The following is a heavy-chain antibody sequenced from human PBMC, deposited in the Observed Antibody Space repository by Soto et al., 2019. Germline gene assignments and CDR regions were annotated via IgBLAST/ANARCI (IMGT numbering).Heavy chain of an antibody. J-gene: IGHJ4*02. CDR2: ISGSGGRS. D-gene: IGHD3-16*01. CDR1: GFTFSNYP. V-gene: IGHV3-23*01. Sequence: EVQLLDSGGGLVQPGGSLRLSCAASGFTFSNYPMTWVRQGPGKGLEWVAGISGSGGRSYYADAVKGRFTISRENSKTTLYLQMNSLRAEDTAVYYCAKAYFVWSSEQPYYFDYWGQGTLVTVSS. CDR3: AKAYFVWSSEQPYYFDY.